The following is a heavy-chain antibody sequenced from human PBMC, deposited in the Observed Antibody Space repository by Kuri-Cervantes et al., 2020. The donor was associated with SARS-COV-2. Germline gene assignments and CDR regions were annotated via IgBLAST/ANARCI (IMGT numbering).Heavy chain of an antibody. CDR1: GFSFSSYW. V-gene: IGHV5-51*01. D-gene: IGHD2-2*01. CDR2: IYPYDSDI. CDR3: ARVIPASLGRGYFDY. Sequence: KVSCKTSGFSFSSYWIAWVRQMPGKGLEWMGFIYPYDSDIRYSPSFQGQVTISADKAISTAYLQWSSLKASDTAMYYCARVIPASLGRGYFDYWGQGTLVTVSS. J-gene: IGHJ4*02.